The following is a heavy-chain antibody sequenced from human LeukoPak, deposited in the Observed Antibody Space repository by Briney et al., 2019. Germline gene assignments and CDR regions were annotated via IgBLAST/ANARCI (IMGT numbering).Heavy chain of an antibody. Sequence: GGSLRLSCAASGFTFSSYSMNWVRQAPGKGLGWVSSISSSSSYIYYADSVKGRFTISRDNAKNSLYLQMNSLRAEDTAVYYCARGDDYGDYFARANWFDPWGQGTLVTVSS. CDR1: GFTFSSYS. J-gene: IGHJ5*02. CDR2: ISSSSSYI. CDR3: ARGDDYGDYFARANWFDP. V-gene: IGHV3-21*01. D-gene: IGHD4-17*01.